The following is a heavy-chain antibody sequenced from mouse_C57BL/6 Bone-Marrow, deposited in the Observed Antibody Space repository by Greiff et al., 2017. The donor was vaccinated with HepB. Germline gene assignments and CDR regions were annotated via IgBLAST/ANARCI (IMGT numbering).Heavy chain of an antibody. J-gene: IGHJ4*01. Sequence: VQLKESGGDLVKPGGSLKLSCAASGFTFSSYGMSWVRQTPDKRLEWVATISSRGSYTYYPDSVKGRFTISRDNAKNTLYLQMSSLKSEDTAMYYCARHYYGSSYDAMDYWGQGTSVTVSS. V-gene: IGHV5-6*01. CDR3: ARHYYGSSYDAMDY. CDR1: GFTFSSYG. D-gene: IGHD1-1*01. CDR2: ISSRGSYT.